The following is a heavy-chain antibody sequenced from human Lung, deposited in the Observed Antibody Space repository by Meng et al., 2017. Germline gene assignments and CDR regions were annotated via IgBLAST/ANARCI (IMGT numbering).Heavy chain of an antibody. J-gene: IGHJ2*01. Sequence: QVQLPEPGPGLLTPSQTRALPCTGSGGSISSSNYYWSWIRQPPGKGLEWSGNIYNSGSTYYNPSLKSRITISVDTSKNQFSLKLSSVTAADTAVYYCARGQKGYFDLWGRGTLVTVSS. V-gene: IGHV4-30-4*01. CDR2: IYNSGST. CDR3: ARGQKGYFDL. CDR1: GGSISSSNYY.